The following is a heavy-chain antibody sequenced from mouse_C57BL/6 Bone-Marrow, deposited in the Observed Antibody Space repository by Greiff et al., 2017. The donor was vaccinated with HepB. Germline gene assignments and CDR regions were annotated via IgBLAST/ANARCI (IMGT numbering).Heavy chain of an antibody. CDR2: IYPGDGDT. Sequence: QVQLQQSGPELVKPGASVKISCKASGYAFSSSWMNWVKQRPGKGLEWIGRIYPGDGDTNYNGKFKGKATLTADKSSSTAYMQLSSLTSEDSAVYFCARRCYGSSYYFDYWGQGTTLTVSS. CDR1: GYAFSSSW. J-gene: IGHJ2*01. D-gene: IGHD1-1*01. CDR3: ARRCYGSSYYFDY. V-gene: IGHV1-82*01.